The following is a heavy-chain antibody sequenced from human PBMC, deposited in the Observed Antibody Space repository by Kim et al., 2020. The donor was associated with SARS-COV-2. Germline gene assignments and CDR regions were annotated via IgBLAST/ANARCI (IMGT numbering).Heavy chain of an antibody. Sequence: SVKVSCKASGGTFSSYAISWVRQAPGQGLEWMGGIIPIFGTANYAQKFQGRVTITADESTSTAYMELSSLRSEDPAVYYCARDRGSSWVDAFDIWGQGKMVTVSS. CDR3: ARDRGSSWVDAFDI. CDR2: IIPIFGTA. D-gene: IGHD6-13*01. V-gene: IGHV1-69*13. CDR1: GGTFSSYA. J-gene: IGHJ3*02.